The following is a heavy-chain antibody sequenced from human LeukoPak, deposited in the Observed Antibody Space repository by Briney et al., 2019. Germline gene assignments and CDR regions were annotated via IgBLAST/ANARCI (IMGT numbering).Heavy chain of an antibody. J-gene: IGHJ4*02. V-gene: IGHV3-23*01. D-gene: IGHD3-22*01. CDR1: GFIFSSYA. CDR3: ARAPNYYGSRRFDY. Sequence: PGGSLRLSCAASGFIFSSYAMSWVRQAPGKGLEWVSTISGSGGNTYYADSVKGRFTISRDNSKNTLYLQMKSLRAEDTAVYYCARAPNYYGSRRFDYWGQGTLVTVSS. CDR2: ISGSGGNT.